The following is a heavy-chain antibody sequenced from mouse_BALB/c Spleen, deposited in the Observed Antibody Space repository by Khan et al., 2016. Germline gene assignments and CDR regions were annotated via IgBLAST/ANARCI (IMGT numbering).Heavy chain of an antibody. CDR1: GFAFSSYW. CDR3: ARGTPFAN. D-gene: IGHD2-14*01. V-gene: IGHV1-80*01. Sequence: QVQLKQSGAELVRPGSSVKISCKASGFAFSSYWMNWVKQRPGQGLEWIGQIYPGDGDTNYNGKFKGKATLTADKSYSTAYMQLSSLTSEDSAVYFCARGTPFANWGQGTLVTVSA. CDR2: IYPGDGDT. J-gene: IGHJ3*01.